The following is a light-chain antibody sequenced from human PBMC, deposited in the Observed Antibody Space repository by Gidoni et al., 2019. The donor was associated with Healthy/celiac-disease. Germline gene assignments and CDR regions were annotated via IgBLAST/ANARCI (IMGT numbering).Light chain of an antibody. V-gene: IGLV1-44*01. Sequence: HSVLTQPPSASGPPRPRVTISCSGSSSNIGSNTVNWYQQPPGTAPKLLIYSNNQRPSGVPDRFSGSKSGTSASLAISGLQSEDEADYYCAAWDDSLNGVVFGGGTKLTVL. CDR3: AAWDDSLNGVV. CDR1: SSNIGSNT. J-gene: IGLJ2*01. CDR2: SNN.